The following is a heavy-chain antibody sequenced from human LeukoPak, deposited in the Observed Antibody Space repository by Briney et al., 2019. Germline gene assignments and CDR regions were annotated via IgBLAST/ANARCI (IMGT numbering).Heavy chain of an antibody. CDR3: ARALPPSVNTPWK. CDR2: ISSDGSST. V-gene: IGHV3-74*01. J-gene: IGHJ4*02. D-gene: IGHD1-1*01. CDR1: GFTFSSYW. Sequence: GGSLRLSCAASGFTFSSYWMHWVRQAPGKGLVWVSRISSDGSSTSYADSVKGRFTIFRDNAKNTLYLQMNSLGAEDTAVYYCARALPPSVNTPWKWGQGTQVTVSS.